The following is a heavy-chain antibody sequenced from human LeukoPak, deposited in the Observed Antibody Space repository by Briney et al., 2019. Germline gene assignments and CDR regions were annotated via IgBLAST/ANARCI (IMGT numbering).Heavy chain of an antibody. CDR3: ARNGIAVAGTPQLGIFDY. CDR2: IIPIFGTA. V-gene: IGHV1-69*13. Sequence: GASVEVSCKASGGTFSSYAISWVRQAPGQGLEWMGGIIPIFGTANYAQKFQGRVTITADESTSTAYMELSSLRSEDTAVYYCARNGIAVAGTPQLGIFDYWGQGTLVTVSS. J-gene: IGHJ4*02. CDR1: GGTFSSYA. D-gene: IGHD6-19*01.